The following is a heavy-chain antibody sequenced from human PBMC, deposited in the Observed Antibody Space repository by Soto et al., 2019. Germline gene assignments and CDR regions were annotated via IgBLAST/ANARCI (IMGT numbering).Heavy chain of an antibody. CDR2: IWSGSSTI. Sequence: GGSLRLSCAASGFAFTSYSINWVRQAPGKGLEWVSYIWSGSSTIYYADSVKGRFTISSDIAKNSVYLQMHSLRADDTAVYYCARDHNYGIDYWGQGTLVTVSS. CDR1: GFAFTSYS. J-gene: IGHJ4*02. D-gene: IGHD4-17*01. V-gene: IGHV3-48*01. CDR3: ARDHNYGIDY.